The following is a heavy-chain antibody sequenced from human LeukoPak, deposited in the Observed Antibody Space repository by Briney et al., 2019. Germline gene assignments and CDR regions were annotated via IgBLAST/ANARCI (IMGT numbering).Heavy chain of an antibody. J-gene: IGHJ3*02. CDR3: ARAGAARVPLAYCGGVCAGKAFDI. CDR2: IIPIFGTA. D-gene: IGHD2-21*01. Sequence: SVKVSCKASGGTFSSYAISWVRQAPGQGLEWMGGIIPIFGTANYAQKFQGRVTITTDESTSTAYMELSSLRSEDTAVYYCARAGAARVPLAYCGGVCAGKAFDIWGQGTMVTVS. V-gene: IGHV1-69*05. CDR1: GGTFSSYA.